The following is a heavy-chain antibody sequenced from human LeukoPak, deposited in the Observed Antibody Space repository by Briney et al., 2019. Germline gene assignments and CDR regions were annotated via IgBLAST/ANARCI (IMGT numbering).Heavy chain of an antibody. D-gene: IGHD1-14*01. J-gene: IGHJ5*02. Sequence: GGSLRLSSAASGFTFSTFGMHWVRQAPGKGLEWVALIWDDGSYKYYADSVKGRFTISRDNSKNTVFLQMNSLRAEDTAVYYCAKGRYTMPVGWIDPWGQGTLVTVSS. CDR1: GFTFSTFG. CDR2: IWDDGSYK. V-gene: IGHV3-33*06. CDR3: AKGRYTMPVGWIDP.